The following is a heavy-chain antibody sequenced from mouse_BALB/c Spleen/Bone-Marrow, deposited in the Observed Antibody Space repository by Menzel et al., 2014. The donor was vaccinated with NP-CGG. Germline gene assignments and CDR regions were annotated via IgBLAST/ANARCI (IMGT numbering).Heavy chain of an antibody. V-gene: IGHV10-1*01. Sequence: EVQRVESGGGLVQPKGSLKLSCAASGFTFNIYAMNWVRQAPRKGLEWVARISSKSTNYTTCYADSVKDIFTISSDDSQSMLYLQMNSMKTEDTAIYYCVRQDFDYPMDYWGQGASVTVSS. CDR1: GFTFNIYA. CDR2: ISSKSTNYTT. J-gene: IGHJ4*01. CDR3: VRQDFDYPMDY.